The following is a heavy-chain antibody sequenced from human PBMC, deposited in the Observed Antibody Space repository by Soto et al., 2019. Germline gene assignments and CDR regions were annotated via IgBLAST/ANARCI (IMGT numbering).Heavy chain of an antibody. CDR1: GLTFNSYA. V-gene: IGHV3-23*01. Sequence: GGSLRLSCAASGLTFNSYAMSWVRQAPGKGLEWVAAISDSGGTTYYADSVKGRFTISRDNSKNTLYLQMISLRVEDTAVYYCAKDSSSLTRITLFGVDHMDVWGKGTTVTVSS. CDR3: AKDSSSLTRITLFGVDHMDV. CDR2: ISDSGGTT. D-gene: IGHD3-3*01. J-gene: IGHJ6*03.